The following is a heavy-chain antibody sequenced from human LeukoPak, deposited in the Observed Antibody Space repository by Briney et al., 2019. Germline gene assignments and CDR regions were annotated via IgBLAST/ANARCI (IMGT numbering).Heavy chain of an antibody. Sequence: GGSLRLSCAASGFTFSSYWMSWVRQAPGKGLEWVANIKQDGSEKYYVDSVKGRFTISRDNAKNSLYLQMNSLRAEDTAVYYCARDQWLVLSGYLDYWGQGTLVTVSS. J-gene: IGHJ4*02. D-gene: IGHD6-19*01. CDR3: ARDQWLVLSGYLDY. CDR2: IKQDGSEK. V-gene: IGHV3-7*01. CDR1: GFTFSSYW.